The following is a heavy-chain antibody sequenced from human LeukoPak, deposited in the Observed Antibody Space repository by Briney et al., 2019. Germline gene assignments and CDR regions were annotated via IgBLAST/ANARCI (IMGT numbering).Heavy chain of an antibody. CDR2: ISYDGSNK. Sequence: GGSLRLSCAASGFTFSSYGMHWVRQAPGKGLEWVAVISYDGSNKYYADSVKGRFTISRDNSKNTLYLQMNSLRAEDTAVYYCAKDRPGSSGWSFLDYWGQGTLVTVSS. J-gene: IGHJ4*02. CDR1: GFTFSSYG. V-gene: IGHV3-30*18. CDR3: AKDRPGSSGWSFLDY. D-gene: IGHD6-19*01.